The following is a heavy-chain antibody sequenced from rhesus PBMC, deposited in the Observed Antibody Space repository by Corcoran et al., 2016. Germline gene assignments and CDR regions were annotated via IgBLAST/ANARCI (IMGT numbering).Heavy chain of an antibody. D-gene: IGHD6-13*01. CDR2: ISGSSGST. CDR1: GGSISSSNW. CDR3: ARRGSSWSFDY. Sequence: QVQLQESGPGLVKPSETLSLTCAVSGGSISSSNWWSWIHQPPGKGLEWIGYISGSSGSTYYNPSLKSRVTFSTDTAKNQFSLKLSSVTAADTAVYYCARRGSSWSFDYWGQGVLVTVSS. J-gene: IGHJ4*01. V-gene: IGHV4-65*01.